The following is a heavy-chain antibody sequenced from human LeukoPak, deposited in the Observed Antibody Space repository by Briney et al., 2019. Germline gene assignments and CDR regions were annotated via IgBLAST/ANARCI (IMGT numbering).Heavy chain of an antibody. D-gene: IGHD6-13*01. CDR1: GYTFTSYG. CDR2: ISAYNGNT. V-gene: IGHV1-18*01. J-gene: IGHJ6*03. CDR3: AIGKAAAGTGYYYYYMDV. Sequence: ASVKVSCKASGYTFTSYGISWVRQAPGQWLEWMGWISAYNGNTNYAQKLQGRVTMTTDTSTSTAYMELRSLRSDDTAVYYCAIGKAAAGTGYYYYYMDVWGKGTTVTVSS.